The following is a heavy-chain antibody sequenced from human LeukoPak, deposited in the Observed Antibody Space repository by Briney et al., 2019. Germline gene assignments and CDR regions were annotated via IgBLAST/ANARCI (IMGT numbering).Heavy chain of an antibody. CDR2: ISSSSNYI. D-gene: IGHD2-8*02. CDR1: GFTFSDYY. CDR3: ARDSAECTGGHCYLVN. Sequence: GGSLRLSCAASGFTFSDYYMSWIRQAPGKGLEWVSSISSSSNYIYYADSVKGRFTISRDNAKNSLYLQMNSLRAEGTAVYYCARDSAECTGGHCYLVNWGQGTLVTVS. V-gene: IGHV3-11*06. J-gene: IGHJ4*02.